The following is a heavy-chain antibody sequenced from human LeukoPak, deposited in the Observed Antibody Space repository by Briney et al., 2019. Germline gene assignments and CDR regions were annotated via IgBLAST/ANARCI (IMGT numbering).Heavy chain of an antibody. V-gene: IGHV4-4*02. CDR1: GDSISSRNW. D-gene: IGHD2-8*02. Sequence: SETLSLTCAVSGDSISSRNWWNWVRQPPGKGLDWIGEISHGGSAKYNPSLKNRVTISKDNSKNEFSRKLNSVTAADTAVYYCARSAGWWSLDYWGQGALVTVSA. CDR2: ISHGGSA. CDR3: ARSAGWWSLDY. J-gene: IGHJ4*02.